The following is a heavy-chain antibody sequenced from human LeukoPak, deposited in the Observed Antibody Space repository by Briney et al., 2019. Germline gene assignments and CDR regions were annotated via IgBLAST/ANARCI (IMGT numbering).Heavy chain of an antibody. CDR3: ARRIVGVTAALDL. J-gene: IGHJ3*01. V-gene: IGHV3-23*01. D-gene: IGHD1-26*01. CDR2: VSSSGGTT. CDR1: GFTLSTYA. Sequence: PGGSLRLSCEASGFTLSTYAMSWVRQAPGKGLEWVSRVSSSGGTTYYADSVKGRFTISRDDSKTTLYLQMNSLRDEDTAVYYCARRIVGVTAALDLWGQGQMVTVSS.